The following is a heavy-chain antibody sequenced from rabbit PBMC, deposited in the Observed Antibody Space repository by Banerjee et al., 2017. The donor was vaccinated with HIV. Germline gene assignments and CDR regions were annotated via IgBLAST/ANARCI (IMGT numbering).Heavy chain of an antibody. CDR1: GFSFSGSYW. V-gene: IGHV1S45*01. CDR3: ARDLYSGGSYSFTL. CDR2: IYTSSGST. D-gene: IGHD8-1*01. Sequence: LEESGGDLVKPGGTLTLTCTVSGFSFSGSYWICWVRQAPGKGLEWIACIYTSSGSTWYASWAKGRSTISKTSSTTVTLQMTSLTAADTATYFCARDLYSGGSYSFTLWGPGTLVTV. J-gene: IGHJ4*01.